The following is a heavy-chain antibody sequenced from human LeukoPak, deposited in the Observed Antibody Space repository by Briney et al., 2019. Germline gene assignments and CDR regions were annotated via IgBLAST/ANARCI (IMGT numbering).Heavy chain of an antibody. Sequence: GGSLRLSCAASGFTFSDYYMSWIRQAPGKGLEWVSYISSSSSYTNYADSVKGRFTISRDNAKNSLYLQMNSLRAEDTAVYYCARSRDGYNFGDYWGQGTLVTVSS. D-gene: IGHD5-24*01. CDR3: ARSRDGYNFGDY. CDR1: GFTFSDYY. CDR2: ISSSSSYT. V-gene: IGHV3-11*03. J-gene: IGHJ4*02.